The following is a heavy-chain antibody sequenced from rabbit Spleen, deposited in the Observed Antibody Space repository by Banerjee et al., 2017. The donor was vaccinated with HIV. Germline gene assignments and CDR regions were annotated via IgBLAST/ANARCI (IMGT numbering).Heavy chain of an antibody. V-gene: IGHV1S45*01. CDR2: INAVTGKT. CDR3: ARDWDGVIGWNFGW. D-gene: IGHD4-1*01. J-gene: IGHJ4*01. CDR1: GFSFSNKAV. Sequence: QEQLVESGGGPVKPGASLTLTCKASGFSFSNKAVMCWVRQAPGKGLEWIACINAVTGKTDYARWAKGRFTFTKTWSTTMHQKMTRLTAADTATYFCARDWDGVIGWNFGWWGPGPLLTV.